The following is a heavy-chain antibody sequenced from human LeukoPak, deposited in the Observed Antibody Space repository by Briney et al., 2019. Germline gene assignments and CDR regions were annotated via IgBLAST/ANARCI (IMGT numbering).Heavy chain of an antibody. CDR2: IKSKTDGGTT. Sequence: GGSLRLSCAASGFTFNNAWMTWVRQAPGKGLEWVGRIKSKTDGGTTDYGAPVKGRFTISRDDSKNTLYLEMNSLKIADTAVYYCAIVTIWFGEQGDGFDIWGQGTMVTVSS. J-gene: IGHJ3*02. CDR3: AIVTIWFGEQGDGFDI. CDR1: GFTFNNAW. D-gene: IGHD3-10*01. V-gene: IGHV3-15*01.